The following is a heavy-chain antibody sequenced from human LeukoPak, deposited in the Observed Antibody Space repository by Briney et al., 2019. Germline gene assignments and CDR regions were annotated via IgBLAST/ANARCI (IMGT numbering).Heavy chain of an antibody. Sequence: SETLSLTCAVYGGSFSGYYWSWIRQPPGKGLEWIGEINHSGSTNYNPSLKSRVTISVDTSKNQFSLKLSSVTAADTAVYCCARSKLLDYWGQGTLVTVSS. CDR1: GGSFSGYY. CDR3: ARSKLLDY. V-gene: IGHV4-34*01. J-gene: IGHJ4*02. CDR2: INHSGST.